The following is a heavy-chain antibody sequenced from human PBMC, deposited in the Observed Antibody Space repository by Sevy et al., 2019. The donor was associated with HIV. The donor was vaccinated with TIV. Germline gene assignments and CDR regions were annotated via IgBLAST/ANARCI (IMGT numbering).Heavy chain of an antibody. CDR1: GFTFSSYS. CDR2: ISSSSSYI. Sequence: GGSLRLSCAASGFTFSSYSMNWVRQAPGKGLEWVSSISSSSSYIYYADSVKGRFTISRDNAKNSLYLKMNSLRAEDTAVYYCARDNYYGSGSYSHWGQGTLVTVSS. CDR3: ARDNYYGSGSYSH. J-gene: IGHJ4*02. D-gene: IGHD3-10*01. V-gene: IGHV3-21*01.